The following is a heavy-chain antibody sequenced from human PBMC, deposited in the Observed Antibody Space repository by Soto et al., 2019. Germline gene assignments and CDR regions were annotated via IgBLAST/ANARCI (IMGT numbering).Heavy chain of an antibody. D-gene: IGHD4-17*01. J-gene: IGHJ4*02. CDR2: IYYSGTT. CDR1: GGSISSNSYY. Sequence: SETLSLTCTVSGGSISSNSYYWGWIRQPPGKGLEWIGSIYYSGTTHYNPSLKSRVTISVDTSKKQFSLKLNSVTAADTAVYYCARLPFHGDYYFDYWGLGTLVTVSS. V-gene: IGHV4-39*01. CDR3: ARLPFHGDYYFDY.